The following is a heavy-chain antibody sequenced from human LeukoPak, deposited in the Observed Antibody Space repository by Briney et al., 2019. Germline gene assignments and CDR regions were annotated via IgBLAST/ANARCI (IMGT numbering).Heavy chain of an antibody. D-gene: IGHD3-9*01. CDR1: GGSISSGSYY. CDR3: AGPGGYFDWLPYGY. CDR2: IYSSGST. Sequence: PSQTLSLTCTVSGGSISSGSYYWNWLRQPAGTGLEWIGRIYSSGSTNYNPSLKSRVTISVDTSKNHFSLKLSSVTAADTAVYYCAGPGGYFDWLPYGYWGQGTLVTVSS. V-gene: IGHV4-61*02. J-gene: IGHJ4*02.